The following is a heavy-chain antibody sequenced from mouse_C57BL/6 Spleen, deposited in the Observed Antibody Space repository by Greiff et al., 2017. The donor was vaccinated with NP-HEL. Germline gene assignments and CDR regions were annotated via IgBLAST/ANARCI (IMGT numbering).Heavy chain of an antibody. CDR2: IRLKSDNYAT. CDR3: TRSLPGFAY. Sequence: EVKLVESGGGLVQPGGSMKLSCVASGFTFSNYWMNWVRQSPEKGLEWVAQIRLKSDNYATHYAESVKGRFTISRDDSKSSVYLQMNNLRAVDTGIYYCTRSLPGFAYWGQGTLVTVSA. J-gene: IGHJ3*01. CDR1: GFTFSNYW. V-gene: IGHV6-3*01.